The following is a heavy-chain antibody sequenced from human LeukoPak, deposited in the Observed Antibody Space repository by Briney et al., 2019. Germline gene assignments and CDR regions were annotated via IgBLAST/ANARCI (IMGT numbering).Heavy chain of an antibody. J-gene: IGHJ3*02. CDR1: GGSISSYY. V-gene: IGHV4-59*08. CDR3: ARRYRNWNDEDDAFDI. D-gene: IGHD1-20*01. Sequence: SETLPLTCTVSGGSISSYYWSWIRQPPGKGLEWIGYIYYSGSTNYNPSLKSRVTISVDTSKNQFSLKLSSVTAADTAVYYCARRYRNWNDEDDAFDIWGQGTMVTVSS. CDR2: IYYSGST.